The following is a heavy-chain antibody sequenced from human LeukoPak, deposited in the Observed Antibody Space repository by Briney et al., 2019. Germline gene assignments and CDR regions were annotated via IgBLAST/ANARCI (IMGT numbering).Heavy chain of an antibody. J-gene: IGHJ4*02. CDR3: ARSMAAADY. CDR2: TSYDGGKS. V-gene: IGHV3-30-3*01. Sequence: GGSLRLSCAASGFIFSAMHWVRQAPGKGLEWVAVTSYDGGKSYYADSVKGRFTISRDKSKNMLYLQMNSLGAADTAMYYCARSMAAADYWGQGTLVTVSS. D-gene: IGHD6-13*01. CDR1: GFIFSA.